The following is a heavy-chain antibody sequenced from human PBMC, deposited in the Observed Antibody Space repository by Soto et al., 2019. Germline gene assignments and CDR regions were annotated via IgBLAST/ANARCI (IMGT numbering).Heavy chain of an antibody. CDR3: AHSLIPNWGSRGAFDY. J-gene: IGHJ4*02. CDR2: IYWDDDK. CDR1: GFSLSTSGVG. V-gene: IGHV2-5*02. D-gene: IGHD7-27*01. Sequence: QITLKESGPTLVKPTQTLTLTCTFSGFSLSTSGVGVGWIRQPQGKALEWLALIYWDDDKRYSPSLKSRLTITKDTSKNQVVLTTTNLDPVDTATYYCAHSLIPNWGSRGAFDYWGQGTLVTVSS.